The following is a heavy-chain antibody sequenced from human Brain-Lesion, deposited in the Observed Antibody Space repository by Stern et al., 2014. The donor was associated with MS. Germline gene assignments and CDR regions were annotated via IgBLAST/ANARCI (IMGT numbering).Heavy chain of an antibody. CDR3: AKGVWGSYLNAFDM. CDR1: GFRFSSYA. J-gene: IGHJ3*02. V-gene: IGHV3-23*04. D-gene: IGHD3-16*02. CDR2: ISGSGGST. Sequence: EVQLEESGGGFVQPGGSLRLSCAASGFRFSSYAMRWVRQTPGKGLEWVSGISGSGGSTYYADSVKGRFTISRDKSKNTLFLQMNSLRAEDTAVYYCAKGVWGSYLNAFDMWGQGTMVTVSS.